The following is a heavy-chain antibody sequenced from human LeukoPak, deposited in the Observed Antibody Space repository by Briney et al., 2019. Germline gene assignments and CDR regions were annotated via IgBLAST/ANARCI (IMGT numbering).Heavy chain of an antibody. CDR2: IYTSGST. V-gene: IGHV4-4*07. CDR3: ARGQYSSSWYYFDY. D-gene: IGHD6-13*01. J-gene: IGHJ4*02. Sequence: SETLSLTCTVSGGSISSYYWSWIRQPAGKGLEWIGRIYTSGSTNYNPSLKSRVTMSVDTSKNQFSLKLSSVTAADTAAYYCARGQYSSSWYYFDYWGQGTLVTVSS. CDR1: GGSISSYY.